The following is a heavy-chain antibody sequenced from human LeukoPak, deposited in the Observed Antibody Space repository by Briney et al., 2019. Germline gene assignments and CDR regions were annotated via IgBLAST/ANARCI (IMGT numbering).Heavy chain of an antibody. CDR2: IYPGDSDT. CDR1: GYSFTSYW. V-gene: IGHV5-51*01. Sequence: GESLKISCKGSGYSFTSYWIGWVRQMPGKGLEWMGIIYPGDSDTRYSPSFQGQVTISADKSISTACLQWSSLKASDTAMYYCARRSNDYGDAFDIWGQGTMVTVSS. D-gene: IGHD4-17*01. J-gene: IGHJ3*02. CDR3: ARRSNDYGDAFDI.